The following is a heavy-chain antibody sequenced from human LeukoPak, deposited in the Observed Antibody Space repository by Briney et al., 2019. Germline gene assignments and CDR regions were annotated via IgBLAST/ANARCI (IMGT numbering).Heavy chain of an antibody. CDR2: ISSSGSTT. CDR1: GFTFSSYE. Sequence: GGSLRLSCAASGFTFSSYEMNWVRQAPGKGLEWVSYISSSGSTTYHADSVKGRFTISRDNAKNSLYLQVNSLRAEDTAVYYCAELGITMIGGVWGKGTTVTISS. D-gene: IGHD3-10*02. V-gene: IGHV3-48*03. CDR3: AELGITMIGGV. J-gene: IGHJ6*04.